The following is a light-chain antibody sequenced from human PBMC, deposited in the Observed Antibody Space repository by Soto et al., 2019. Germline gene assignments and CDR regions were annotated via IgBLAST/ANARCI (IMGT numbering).Light chain of an antibody. CDR3: QKLNTAPLT. CDR1: QDISGN. V-gene: IGKV1-27*01. Sequence: DIQMTQSPSSLSSSVGDRVTITCRASQDISGNLAGYQQKPGKVPKLLIYSASTLQSAVPSRFSGSGSGTDFTLPISSLQPEDVSTYYCQKLNTAPLTFGQGTRLEIK. J-gene: IGKJ5*01. CDR2: SAS.